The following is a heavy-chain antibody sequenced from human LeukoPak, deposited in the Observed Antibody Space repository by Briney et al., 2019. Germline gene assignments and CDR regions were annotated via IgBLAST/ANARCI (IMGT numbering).Heavy chain of an antibody. D-gene: IGHD3-10*01. Sequence: PSETLSLTCNVSGGSISSGDYYWSWIRQPPGEGLEWIGYIYYNGSTYYNPSLKSRVTISVDTSKNQFSLKLSSVTAADTAVYYCAREGRGGYGTFDYWGQGTLVTVSS. CDR2: IYYNGST. V-gene: IGHV4-30-4*01. CDR3: AREGRGGYGTFDY. J-gene: IGHJ4*02. CDR1: GGSISSGDYY.